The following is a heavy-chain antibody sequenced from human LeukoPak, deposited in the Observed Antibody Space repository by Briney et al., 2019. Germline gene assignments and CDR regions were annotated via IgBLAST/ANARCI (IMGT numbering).Heavy chain of an antibody. J-gene: IGHJ4*02. Sequence: SETLSLTCTVSGASISSSSYYWGWIRQPPGKGLEWIGRIYYSGSTYYNPSLKSRVTISVDTSKNQFSLKLSSVTAADTAVYYCARDPYHWDTATIHDRPVYWRYWGQGTLVTVSS. CDR1: GASISSSSYY. D-gene: IGHD5-18*01. V-gene: IGHV4-39*07. CDR2: IYYSGST. CDR3: ARDPYHWDTATIHDRPVYWRY.